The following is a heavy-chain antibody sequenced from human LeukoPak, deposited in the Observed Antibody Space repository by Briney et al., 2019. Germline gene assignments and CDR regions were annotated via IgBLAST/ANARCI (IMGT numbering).Heavy chain of an antibody. J-gene: IGHJ4*02. CDR3: ARIPESASTVTAYYFDY. CDR2: IIPIFGTA. D-gene: IGHD4-11*01. Sequence: SSVKVSCKASGGTFSSYAISWVRQAPGQGLEWMGGIIPIFGTANYAQKFQGRVTITADESTSTAYMELSSLRSEDTAVYYCARIPESASTVTAYYFDYWGQGTLLTVSS. CDR1: GGTFSSYA. V-gene: IGHV1-69*01.